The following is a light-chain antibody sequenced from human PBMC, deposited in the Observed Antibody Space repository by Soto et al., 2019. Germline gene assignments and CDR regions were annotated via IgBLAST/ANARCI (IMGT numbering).Light chain of an antibody. Sequence: IVWTQSPGTLSLSPGARATLSCRASQSVSSSHLAWYQQKPGQAPRLLIYSASSRATGIPDRFSGSGSGTDFTLTISRLEPEDIAVYYCQRYGGFGQGTKVEIK. CDR3: QRYGG. J-gene: IGKJ1*01. V-gene: IGKV3-20*01. CDR1: QSVSSSH. CDR2: SAS.